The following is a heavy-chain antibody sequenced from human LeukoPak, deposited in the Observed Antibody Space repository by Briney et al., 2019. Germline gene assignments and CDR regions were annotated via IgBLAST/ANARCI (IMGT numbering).Heavy chain of an antibody. Sequence: SEILSLTCTVSGGSISSYYWSWIRQPAGKGLEWIGRIYTSGSTNYNPSLKSRVTMSVDTSKNQFSLKLSSVTAADTAVYYCARGDDSSGYYNYWGQGTLVTVSS. D-gene: IGHD3-22*01. V-gene: IGHV4-4*07. J-gene: IGHJ4*02. CDR1: GGSISSYY. CDR2: IYTSGST. CDR3: ARGDDSSGYYNY.